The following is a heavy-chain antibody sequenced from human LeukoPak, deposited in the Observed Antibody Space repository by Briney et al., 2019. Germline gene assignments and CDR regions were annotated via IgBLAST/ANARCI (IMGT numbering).Heavy chain of an antibody. CDR2: ISGSGGST. CDR1: GFTFSSYA. V-gene: IGHV3-23*01. J-gene: IGHJ4*02. Sequence: GGSLRLSCAASGFTFSSYAMSWVRQAPGKGLEWVSAISGSGGSTYYADSVKGRFTISRDNSKNTLYLQMNSLRAEDTAVYYCAKGSCSSTSCRIGYWGQGTLVTVSS. D-gene: IGHD2-2*01. CDR3: AKGSCSSTSCRIGY.